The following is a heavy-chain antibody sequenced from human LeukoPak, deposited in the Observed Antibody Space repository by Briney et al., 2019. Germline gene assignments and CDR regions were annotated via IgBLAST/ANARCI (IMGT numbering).Heavy chain of an antibody. CDR2: IYYSGST. D-gene: IGHD5-18*01. Sequence: PSETLSLTCTVSGGSISSYYWSWIRQPPGKGLEWIGYIYYSGSTNYNPSLKSRVTISVDTSKNQFSLKLSSVTAADTAVYYCARGPMKAAMVKPLLFWGQGTLVTVSS. CDR3: ARGPMKAAMVKPLLF. V-gene: IGHV4-59*01. CDR1: GGSISSYY. J-gene: IGHJ4*02.